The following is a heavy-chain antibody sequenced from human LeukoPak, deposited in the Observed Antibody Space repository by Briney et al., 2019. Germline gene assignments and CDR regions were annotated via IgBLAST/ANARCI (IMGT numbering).Heavy chain of an antibody. V-gene: IGHV3-74*03. D-gene: IGHD3-9*01. CDR1: GFTFNTYW. CDR3: ARDLDWILFDY. CDR2: VNREGTTT. J-gene: IGHJ4*02. Sequence: GGSLRLSCAASGFTFNTYWMHWVRHAPGKGLVWVARVNREGTTTTYADSVKGRFTISRDNAKNTLYLQMNNLRAEDTAVYYCARDLDWILFDYWGQGTLVTVSS.